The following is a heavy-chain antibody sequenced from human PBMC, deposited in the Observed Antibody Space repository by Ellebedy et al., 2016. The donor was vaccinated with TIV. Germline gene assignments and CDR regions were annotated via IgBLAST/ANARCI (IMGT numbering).Heavy chain of an antibody. CDR2: VSSGGSVQ. Sequence: PGGSLRLSCAASGFTFSTYGMHWVRQAPGKGLEWVAVVSSGGSVQYYAASVRGRFTISRDNSMNTLYLQMNSLRAEDTAVYYCARVYDSIDYWGQGTLVTVSS. D-gene: IGHD3-22*01. CDR3: ARVYDSIDY. J-gene: IGHJ4*02. CDR1: GFTFSTYG. V-gene: IGHV3-30*03.